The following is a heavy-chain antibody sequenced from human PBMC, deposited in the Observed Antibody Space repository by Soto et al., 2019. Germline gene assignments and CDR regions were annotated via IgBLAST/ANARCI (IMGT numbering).Heavy chain of an antibody. CDR3: ARDKITMIVVVPAY. CDR1: GFTFSSYA. Sequence: GGSLRLSCAASGFTFSSYAMHWVRQAPGKGLEWVAVISYDGSNKYYADSVKGRFTISRDNSKNTLCLQMNSLRAEDTAVYYCARDKITMIVVVPAYWGQGTLVTVSS. D-gene: IGHD3-22*01. CDR2: ISYDGSNK. J-gene: IGHJ4*02. V-gene: IGHV3-30-3*01.